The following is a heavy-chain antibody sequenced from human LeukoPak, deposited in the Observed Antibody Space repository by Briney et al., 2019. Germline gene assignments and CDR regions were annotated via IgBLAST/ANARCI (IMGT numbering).Heavy chain of an antibody. CDR1: GFSFTDYW. CDR3: ARGRGLGEFAVASFDS. CDR2: LYSGGRSL. Sequence: GGSLRLSCAGSGFSFTDYWMHWVRQTPGKALVWISRLYSGGRSLTYADSVKGRFTISRDNAKNMLYLQMNSLRADDTGVYYCARGRGLGEFAVASFDSWGRGTLVTVSS. D-gene: IGHD6-19*01. J-gene: IGHJ4*02. V-gene: IGHV3-74*01.